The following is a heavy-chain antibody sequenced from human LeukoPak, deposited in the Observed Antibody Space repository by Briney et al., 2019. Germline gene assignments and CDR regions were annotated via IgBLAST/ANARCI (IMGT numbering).Heavy chain of an antibody. Sequence: ASVKVSCKTSGYTLTELSMHWVRQAPGKGLEWMGGFDPEDGETIYAQKFQGRVTMTEDTSTDTAYMELSSLRSEDTAVYYCATAWGTTVAGTGDYYYYGMDVWGQGTTVTVSS. D-gene: IGHD6-19*01. CDR1: GYTLTELS. CDR3: ATAWGTTVAGTGDYYYYGMDV. V-gene: IGHV1-24*01. J-gene: IGHJ6*02. CDR2: FDPEDGET.